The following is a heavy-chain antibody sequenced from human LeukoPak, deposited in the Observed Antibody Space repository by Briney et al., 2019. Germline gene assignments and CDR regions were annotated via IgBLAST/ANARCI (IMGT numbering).Heavy chain of an antibody. CDR1: GFTFSSYA. CDR3: AKGQAGIGAY. CDR2: ISYDGSNK. J-gene: IGHJ4*02. D-gene: IGHD6-13*01. V-gene: IGHV3-30*04. Sequence: GESLRLSCAASGFTFSSYAMHWVRQAPGKGLEWVAVISYDGSNKYYADSVKGRFTISRDNSKNTLYLQMNSLRAEDTAVYYCAKGQAGIGAYWGQGTLVTVSS.